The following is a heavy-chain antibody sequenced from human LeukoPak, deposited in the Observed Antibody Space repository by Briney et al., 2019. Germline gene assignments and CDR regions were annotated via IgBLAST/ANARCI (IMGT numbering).Heavy chain of an antibody. CDR3: ARDGPYYDFWSGYYGMDV. J-gene: IGHJ6*02. CDR1: GYTFSTYA. V-gene: IGHV1-2*04. CDR2: INPNSGGT. D-gene: IGHD3-3*01. Sequence: GASVKVSCKASGYTFSTYAIHWVRQAPGQGLEWMGWINPNSGGTNYAQKFQGWVTMTRDTSISTAYMELSRLRSDDTAVYYCARDGPYYDFWSGYYGMDVWGQGTTVTVSS.